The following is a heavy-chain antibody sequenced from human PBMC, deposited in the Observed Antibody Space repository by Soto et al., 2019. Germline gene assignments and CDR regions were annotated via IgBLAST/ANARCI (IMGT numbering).Heavy chain of an antibody. CDR1: GFTVSSNY. CDR2: IYSGGST. CDR3: ARDSGSYSPHTFDY. D-gene: IGHD3-10*01. J-gene: IGHJ4*02. V-gene: IGHV3-53*01. Sequence: GGSLRLSCAASGFTVSSNYMSWVRHAPGKGLEWVSVIYSGGSTYYADSVKGRFTISRDNSKNTLYLQMNSLRAEDTAVYYCARDSGSYSPHTFDYWGQGTLVTVSS.